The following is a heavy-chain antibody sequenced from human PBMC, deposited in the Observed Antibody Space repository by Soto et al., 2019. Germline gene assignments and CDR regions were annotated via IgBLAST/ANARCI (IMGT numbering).Heavy chain of an antibody. Sequence: QVQLVQSGAEVKKPGASVKVSCKASGYTFTSYGISWVRQAPGQGLEWMGWISAYNGNTNYAQKLQGRVTMTTDTSTSTAYMELRSLRSDDTAVDYCAHSYYDILTGYYGFDYWGQGTLVTVSS. D-gene: IGHD3-9*01. V-gene: IGHV1-18*01. CDR1: GYTFTSYG. CDR3: AHSYYDILTGYYGFDY. CDR2: ISAYNGNT. J-gene: IGHJ4*02.